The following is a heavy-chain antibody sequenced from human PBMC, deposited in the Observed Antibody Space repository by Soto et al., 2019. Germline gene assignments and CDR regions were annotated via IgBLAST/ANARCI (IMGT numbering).Heavy chain of an antibody. CDR2: INPNSGGT. J-gene: IGHJ4*02. V-gene: IGHV1-2*02. D-gene: IGHD6-19*01. CDR1: EYTFTGYY. CDR3: ARGWIAVAGTHFDY. Sequence: QVQLVQSGAEVKKPGASVKVSSRASEYTFTGYYMTWVRQAPGQGLEWLGGINPNSGGTNYAQKFQGRVTMTRDTSISTAYMELSRLRSDDTAVYYCARGWIAVAGTHFDYWGQGTLVTVSS.